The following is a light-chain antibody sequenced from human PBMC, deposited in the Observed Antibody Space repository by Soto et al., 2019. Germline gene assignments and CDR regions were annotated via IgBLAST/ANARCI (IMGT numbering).Light chain of an antibody. J-gene: IGLJ2*01. V-gene: IGLV1-47*01. CDR2: RND. Sequence: QSVLTQPPSASGTPGQRVTISCSGSTSNIANNFVYWYQQLPRAAPKLLIYRNDQRPSGVPDRYSASRSGTAASLAISGLRSEDEGDYYCAAWDDSLNVPVFGGGTKLTVL. CDR3: AAWDDSLNVPV. CDR1: TSNIANNF.